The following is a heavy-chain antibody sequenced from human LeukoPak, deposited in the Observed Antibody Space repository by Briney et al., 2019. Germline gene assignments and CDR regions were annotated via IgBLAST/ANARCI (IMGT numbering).Heavy chain of an antibody. CDR1: GGSISSGGYY. J-gene: IGHJ4*02. V-gene: IGHV4-30-2*01. D-gene: IGHD3-3*01. CDR3: ARAPPVYDFEDY. Sequence: PSQTLSLTCTVSGGSISSGGYYWSWIRQPPGKGLEWIGYIYHSGSTYYNPSLKSRVTISVDRSKNQFSLKLSSVTAADTAVYYCARAPPVYDFEDYWGQGTLVTVSS. CDR2: IYHSGST.